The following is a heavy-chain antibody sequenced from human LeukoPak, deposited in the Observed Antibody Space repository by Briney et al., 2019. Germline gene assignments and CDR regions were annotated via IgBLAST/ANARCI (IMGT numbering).Heavy chain of an antibody. CDR1: GFTFGDYA. D-gene: IGHD3-9*01. J-gene: IGHJ4*02. V-gene: IGHV3-30*02. Sequence: PGGSLRLPCTASGFTFGDYAMSWVRQAPGKGLDWVAFIRYDGSNKYYADSVKGRFTISRDNSKNTLYLQMNSLRAEDTAVYYCAKGRQMGGGFDLGFDYWGQGTLVTVSS. CDR2: IRYDGSNK. CDR3: AKGRQMGGGFDLGFDY.